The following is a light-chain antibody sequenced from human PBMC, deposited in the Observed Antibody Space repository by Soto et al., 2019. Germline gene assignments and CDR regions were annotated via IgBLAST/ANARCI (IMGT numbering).Light chain of an antibody. CDR3: QRHGET. CDR2: GAS. CDR1: QSVISSD. Sequence: EIVLTQSPGTLSLSPGERATLACRASQSVISSDLAWYQQNPGQAPRLLIYGASSRATGIPDRFSGSGSGTEFTPTITGLEPEHASAYYFQRHGETSCKGIKVDIK. V-gene: IGKV3-20*01. J-gene: IGKJ1*01.